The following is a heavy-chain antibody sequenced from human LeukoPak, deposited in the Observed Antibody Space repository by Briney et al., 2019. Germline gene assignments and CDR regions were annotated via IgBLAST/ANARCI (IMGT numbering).Heavy chain of an antibody. CDR3: ARVDSWFDP. V-gene: IGHV4-30-2*01. Sequence: SQTLSLTCAVSGGSISSGGYSWSWIRQPPGKGLEWIGYIYHSGSTYYNPSLKSRVTISEDRSKNQFSLKLSSVTAADTAVYYCARVDSWFDPWGQGTLVTVSS. CDR2: IYHSGST. CDR1: GGSISSGGYS. J-gene: IGHJ5*02.